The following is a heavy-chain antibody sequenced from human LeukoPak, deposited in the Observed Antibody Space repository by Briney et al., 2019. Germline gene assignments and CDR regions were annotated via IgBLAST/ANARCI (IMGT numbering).Heavy chain of an antibody. Sequence: PSETLSLTCTVSGGSISSSSYYWGWIRQPPGKGLEWIGSIYYSGSTYYNPSLKSRVTISVDKSKNQFSLKLSSVTAADTAVYYCARGSGDSSGYYYEDDYWGQGTLVTVSS. J-gene: IGHJ4*02. CDR3: ARGSGDSSGYYYEDDY. CDR2: IYYSGST. D-gene: IGHD3-22*01. V-gene: IGHV4-39*07. CDR1: GGSISSSSYY.